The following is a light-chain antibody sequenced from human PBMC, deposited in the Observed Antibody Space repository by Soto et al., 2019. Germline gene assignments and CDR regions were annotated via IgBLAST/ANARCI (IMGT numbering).Light chain of an antibody. Sequence: QSALTQPASVSGSPGQSVTISCTGTSSDVGAYNYVSWYQLHPGKAPKLMIYDVDKRPSGVPGRFSGSKSGNTASLTISGLQAEDEADYYCCSYAGSYPFVFGTGTKVTVL. CDR3: CSYAGSYPFV. CDR2: DVD. V-gene: IGLV2-11*01. J-gene: IGLJ1*01. CDR1: SSDVGAYNY.